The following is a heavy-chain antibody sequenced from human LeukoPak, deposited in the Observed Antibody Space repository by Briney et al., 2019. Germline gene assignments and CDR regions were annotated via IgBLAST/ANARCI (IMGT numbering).Heavy chain of an antibody. J-gene: IGHJ6*02. D-gene: IGHD5-18*01. CDR3: ARGPSTGYSYGYGMDV. CDR1: GGTFSSYA. V-gene: IGHV1-69*04. CDR2: IIPILGIA. Sequence: SVKVSCKASGGTFSSYAISWVRQAPGQGLEWMGRIIPILGIANYAQKFQGRVTITADKSTSTAYMELSSLRSEDTAVYYCARGPSTGYSYGYGMDVWGQGTTVTVSS.